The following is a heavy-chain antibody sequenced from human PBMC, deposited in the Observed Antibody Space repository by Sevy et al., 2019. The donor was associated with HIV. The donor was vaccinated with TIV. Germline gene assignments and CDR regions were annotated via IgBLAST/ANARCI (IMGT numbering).Heavy chain of an antibody. J-gene: IGHJ4*02. Sequence: RGSLRLSCAVSGFIFRSSWMSWVRQAPGKGLEWVASIKEGGSEKNYVESVRGRFTISRDNAKNSLYLQMSSLRAEDTAVYYCARLSGSYYYWGQGTLVTVSS. V-gene: IGHV3-7*01. CDR2: IKEGGSEK. CDR3: ARLSGSYYY. D-gene: IGHD1-26*01. CDR1: GFIFRSSW.